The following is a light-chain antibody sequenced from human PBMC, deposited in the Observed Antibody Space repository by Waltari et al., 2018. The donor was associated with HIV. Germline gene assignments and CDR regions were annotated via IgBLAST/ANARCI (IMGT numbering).Light chain of an antibody. CDR3: TSYTRSTNLL. CDR2: EFT. J-gene: IGLJ2*01. Sequence: QSALTQPPSASGSPGQSVTISCPGPLRDVGGYAFGTWYQISPGNAPKLMIYEFTRRHSGVPDRFSGSKSANTASLTVSGLQAEDEADYYCTSYTRSTNLLFGGGTKLTVL. CDR1: LRDVGGYAF. V-gene: IGLV2-8*01.